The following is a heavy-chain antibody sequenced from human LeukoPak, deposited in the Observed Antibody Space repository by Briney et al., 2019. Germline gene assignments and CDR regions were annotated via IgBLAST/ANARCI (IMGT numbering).Heavy chain of an antibody. CDR3: AKDHSGNLHYFDY. J-gene: IGHJ4*02. CDR2: ISGSGGST. D-gene: IGHD2-21*01. CDR1: GFIFSSYV. V-gene: IGHV3-23*01. Sequence: GGSLRLSCAASGFIFSSYVMNWVRQAPGKGLEWVSAISGSGGSTYYADSVKGRFTISRDNSKNTLFLQMNSLRAEDTAIYYCAKDHSGNLHYFDYWGQGTLVTVSS.